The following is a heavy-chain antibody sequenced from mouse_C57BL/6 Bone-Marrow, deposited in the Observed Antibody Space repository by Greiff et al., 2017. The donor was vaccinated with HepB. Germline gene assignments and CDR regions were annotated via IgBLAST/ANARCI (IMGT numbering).Heavy chain of an antibody. CDR1: GYTFTSYG. Sequence: QVQLQQSGAGLARPGASVKLSCKASGYTFTSYGISWVKQRTGQGLEWIGEIYPRSGNTYYNEKFKGKATLTADKSSSTAYMELRSLTSEDSAVYFCAREWITTVIAEEYFDVWGTGTTVTVSS. J-gene: IGHJ1*03. V-gene: IGHV1-81*01. CDR3: AREWITTVIAEEYFDV. CDR2: IYPRSGNT. D-gene: IGHD1-1*01.